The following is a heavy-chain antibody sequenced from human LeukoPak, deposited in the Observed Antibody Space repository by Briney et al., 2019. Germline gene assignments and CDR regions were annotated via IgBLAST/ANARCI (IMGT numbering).Heavy chain of an antibody. CDR1: SFTFSNYA. Sequence: PGGSLRLSCAASSFTFSNYAMSWVRQAPGKGLEWVSAITASGGKTYHADSVKGRFTVSRDNSKNTLYLQMDSLRAEDTALYYCANHVVRGVDYLYYGMDVWGKGTTVTVSS. CDR3: ANHVVRGVDYLYYGMDV. J-gene: IGHJ6*04. D-gene: IGHD3-10*01. V-gene: IGHV3-23*01. CDR2: ITASGGKT.